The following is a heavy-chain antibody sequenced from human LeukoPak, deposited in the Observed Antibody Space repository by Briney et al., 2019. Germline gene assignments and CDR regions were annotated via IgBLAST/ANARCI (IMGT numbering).Heavy chain of an antibody. D-gene: IGHD6-6*01. CDR3: AKWKYSNSGIDDY. J-gene: IGHJ4*02. V-gene: IGHV3-23*01. CDR2: VSGSGDNT. CDR1: GFTFSSYA. Sequence: GGSLRLSCAASGFTFSSYAMRWVRQVPGKGLEWVSVVSGSGDNTYYADSVKGRFTISRDNSKNMLYLQMNSLRAEDTAVYYSAKWKYSNSGIDDYWGQGTLVTVSS.